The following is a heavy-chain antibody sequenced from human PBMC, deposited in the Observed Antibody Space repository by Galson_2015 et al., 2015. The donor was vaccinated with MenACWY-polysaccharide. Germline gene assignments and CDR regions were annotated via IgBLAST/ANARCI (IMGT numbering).Heavy chain of an antibody. CDR1: GFTFSSYW. CDR3: AKDQDLKGYCTSTSCKGAEY. Sequence: SLRLSCAASGFTFSSYWMHWVRQVPGKGLVWVSRISSDGSSTSYADSVKGRFTISRDNAKNTLHLQMNSLRVEDTAVYYCAKDQDLKGYCTSTSCKGAEYWGQ. CDR2: ISSDGSST. D-gene: IGHD2-2*01. V-gene: IGHV3-74*01. J-gene: IGHJ4*02.